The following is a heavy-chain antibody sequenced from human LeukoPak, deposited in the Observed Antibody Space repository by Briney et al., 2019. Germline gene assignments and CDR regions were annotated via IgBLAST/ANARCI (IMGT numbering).Heavy chain of an antibody. Sequence: SVRGRFTISRDNAKNSLYLQVTNLRAEDAAVYYCARNKYCSGGSCYSLDYWGQGALVTVSS. J-gene: IGHJ4*02. V-gene: IGHV3-21*01. D-gene: IGHD2-15*01. CDR3: ARNKYCSGGSCYSLDY.